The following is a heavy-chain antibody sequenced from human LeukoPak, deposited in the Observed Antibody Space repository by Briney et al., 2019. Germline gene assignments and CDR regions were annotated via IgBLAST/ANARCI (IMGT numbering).Heavy chain of an antibody. V-gene: IGHV4-30-4*01. CDR2: IYYSGST. J-gene: IGHJ4*02. CDR3: ARDRYFIGFDY. D-gene: IGHD3-9*01. Sequence: PSETLSLTCTVSGGSISSGDYHWSWIRQPPGKGLEWIGYIYYSGSTYYNPSLKSRVSISVDTSKNQLSLKLGSVTAADTAVYYCARDRYFIGFDYWGQGTLVAVSS. CDR1: GGSISSGDYH.